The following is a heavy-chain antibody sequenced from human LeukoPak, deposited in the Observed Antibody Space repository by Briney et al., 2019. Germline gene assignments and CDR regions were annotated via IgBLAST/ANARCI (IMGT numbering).Heavy chain of an antibody. CDR1: GFTFSSYG. V-gene: IGHV3-30*18. D-gene: IGHD3-10*01. Sequence: PGGSLRLSCAASGFTFSSYGMHWVRQAPGKGLEWVAVISYDGGNKYYADSVKGRFTISRDNSKNTLYLQMNSLRAEDTAVYYCAKDYYGSGSYPTRNYYYGMDVWGQGTTVTVSS. J-gene: IGHJ6*02. CDR3: AKDYYGSGSYPTRNYYYGMDV. CDR2: ISYDGGNK.